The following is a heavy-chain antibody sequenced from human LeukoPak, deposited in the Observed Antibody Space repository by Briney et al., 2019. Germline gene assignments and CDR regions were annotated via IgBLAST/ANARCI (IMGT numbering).Heavy chain of an antibody. CDR1: GFTFSSYA. J-gene: IGHJ6*02. CDR2: ISGSGGST. Sequence: PRGSLRLSCAASGFTFSSYAMSWVRQAPGKGLEWVSAISGSGGSTYYADSVKGRFTISRDNSKNTLYLQMNSLRAEDTAVYYCAKDFGGDPTYYDFWSGYYIYYGMDVWGQGTTVTVSS. CDR3: AKDFGGDPTYYDFWSGYYIYYGMDV. V-gene: IGHV3-23*01. D-gene: IGHD3-3*01.